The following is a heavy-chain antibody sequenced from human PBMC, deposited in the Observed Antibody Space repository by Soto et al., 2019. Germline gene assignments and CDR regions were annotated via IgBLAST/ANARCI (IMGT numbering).Heavy chain of an antibody. CDR2: IIPILGIA. CDR1: GGPFSCYT. CDR3: ARLDSSGYYTHP. V-gene: IGHV1-69*02. D-gene: IGHD3-22*01. J-gene: IGHJ5*02. Sequence: SVNFSCTASGGPFSCYTISWVRQAPGQGLEWMGRIIPILGIANYAQKFQGRVTITADKSTSTAYMELSSLRSEDTAVYYCARLDSSGYYTHPWGQGTLVTVSS.